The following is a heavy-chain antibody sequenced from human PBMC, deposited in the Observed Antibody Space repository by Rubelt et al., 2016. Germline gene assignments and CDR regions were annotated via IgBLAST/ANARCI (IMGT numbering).Heavy chain of an antibody. CDR1: A. Sequence: AMHWVRQAPGKGLEWVAVISYDGSNKYYADSVKGRFTISRDNSKNTLYLQMNSLRAEDTAVYYCARLGDSGWSTGDYWGQGTLVTVSS. CDR3: ARLGDSGWSTGDY. V-gene: IGHV3-30*04. D-gene: IGHD6-19*01. CDR2: ISYDGSNK. J-gene: IGHJ4*02.